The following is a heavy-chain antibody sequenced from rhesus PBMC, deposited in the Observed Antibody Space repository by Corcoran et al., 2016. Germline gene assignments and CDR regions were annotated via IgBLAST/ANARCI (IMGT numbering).Heavy chain of an antibody. CDR1: CFSICIGYG. V-gene: IGHV4-127*01. CDR3: ARDRGGGWNLRWMYYFDY. Sequence: QVQLQESGPGLVKPSETLSLTCAVSCFSICIGYGRGWFRHPPGRGLAGFGYIGESSGNTNHNPSLKSRVTISKDTSKNQVSLKLSSVTAADTAVDYCARDRGGGWNLRWMYYFDYWGQGVLVTVSS. J-gene: IGHJ4*01. CDR2: IGESSGNT. D-gene: IGHD1-1*01.